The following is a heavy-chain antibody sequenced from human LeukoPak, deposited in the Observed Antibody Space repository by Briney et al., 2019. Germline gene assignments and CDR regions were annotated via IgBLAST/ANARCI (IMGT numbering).Heavy chain of an antibody. CDR3: ARMLLYCSGGSCYENWFDP. V-gene: IGHV1-3*01. Sequence: GASVKVSCKASGYTFTSYAMHWVRQAPGQRLEWMGWINADNGNTKYSQKFQGRVTITRDASASTAYMELSSLRSEDTAVYYCARMLLYCSGGSCYENWFDPWGQGTLVTVSS. D-gene: IGHD2-15*01. CDR1: GYTFTSYA. CDR2: INADNGNT. J-gene: IGHJ5*02.